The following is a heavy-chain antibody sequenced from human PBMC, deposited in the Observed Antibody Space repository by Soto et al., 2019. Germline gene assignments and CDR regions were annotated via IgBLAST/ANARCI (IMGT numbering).Heavy chain of an antibody. CDR1: GYTFTSYD. V-gene: IGHV1-8*01. D-gene: IGHD4-17*01. CDR2: MNPNSGYT. Sequence: QVQLVQSGAEVKKPGASVKVSCKASGYTFTSYDINWVRQATGQGLEWMGWMNPNSGYTGYTERFQGRVTMTRDTSISTAYMELTGLTSEDTAVSYCARVNGAPDYWGQGTLVTVSS. J-gene: IGHJ4*02. CDR3: ARVNGAPDY.